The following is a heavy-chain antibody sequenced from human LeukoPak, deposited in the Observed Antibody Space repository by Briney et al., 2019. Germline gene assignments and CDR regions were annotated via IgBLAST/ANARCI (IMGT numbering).Heavy chain of an antibody. D-gene: IGHD6-13*01. CDR1: GGTFSSYA. V-gene: IGHV1-69*05. CDR3: AREEIAAAGKWFDP. CDR2: IIPIFGTA. Sequence: SVKVSCKASGGTFSSYAISWVRQAPGQGLEWMGGIIPIFGTANYAQKFQGRVTITTDESTSTVYMELSSLRSEDTAMYYCAREEIAAAGKWFDPWGQGTLVTVSS. J-gene: IGHJ5*02.